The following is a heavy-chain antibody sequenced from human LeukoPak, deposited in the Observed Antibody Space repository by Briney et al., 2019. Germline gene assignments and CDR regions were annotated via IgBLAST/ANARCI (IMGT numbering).Heavy chain of an antibody. J-gene: IGHJ4*02. D-gene: IGHD3-22*01. V-gene: IGHV3-23*01. CDR1: GFTFSSYA. Sequence: PGGSLRLSCAASGFTFSSYAMSWVRQAPGKGLEWVSAIRGSGGSTYYADSVKDRFTISRDNSKSTLFLQMNSLRAEDTAVYYCAKSSYYDSSGYYREYYFDYWGQGTLVTVSS. CDR2: IRGSGGST. CDR3: AKSSYYDSSGYYREYYFDY.